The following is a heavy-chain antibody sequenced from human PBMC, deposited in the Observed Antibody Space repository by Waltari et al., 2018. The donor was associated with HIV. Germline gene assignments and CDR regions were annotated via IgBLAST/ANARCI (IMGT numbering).Heavy chain of an antibody. CDR2: IKTKGDGGAK. V-gene: IGHV3-15*01. Sequence: EVQLVESGGDLLKPGGGLRLSCAASGFTLNSAWMSWVRQAPGKGLEWVGRIKTKGDGGAKDYAAAVKGRFTISRDDSKNTVYLQMNSLKIEDTAVYYCTSEEDYGSGSHFDYWGQGTLVTVSS. CDR3: TSEEDYGSGSHFDY. D-gene: IGHD3-10*01. CDR1: GFTLNSAW. J-gene: IGHJ4*02.